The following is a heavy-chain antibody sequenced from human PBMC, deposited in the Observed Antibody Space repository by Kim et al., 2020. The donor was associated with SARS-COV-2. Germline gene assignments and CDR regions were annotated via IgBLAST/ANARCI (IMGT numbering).Heavy chain of an antibody. J-gene: IGHJ6*02. Sequence: KGRVTISVDTSKNQFSLKLSSVTAADTAVYYCARQGIAAAGENYYYGMDVWGQGTTVTVSS. D-gene: IGHD6-13*01. CDR3: ARQGIAAAGENYYYGMDV. V-gene: IGHV4-59*08.